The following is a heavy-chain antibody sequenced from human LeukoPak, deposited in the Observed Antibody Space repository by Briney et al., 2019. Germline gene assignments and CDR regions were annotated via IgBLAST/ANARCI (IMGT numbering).Heavy chain of an antibody. CDR3: ARDPYSGNYGNYYYYYMDV. CDR1: GFTFSSYN. D-gene: IGHD1-26*01. J-gene: IGHJ6*03. Sequence: GGSLRLSCEASGFTFSSYNMNWVRQAPGRALEWVSSITSSGTYIFYADSVKGRFTISRDNAKNSLYLQMNSLGPEDTAVYYCARDPYSGNYGNYYYYYMDVWGKGTTVTISS. CDR2: ITSSGTYI. V-gene: IGHV3-21*01.